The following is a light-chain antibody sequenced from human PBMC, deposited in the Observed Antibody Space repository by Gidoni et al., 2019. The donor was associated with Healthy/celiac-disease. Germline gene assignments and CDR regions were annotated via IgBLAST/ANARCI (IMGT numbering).Light chain of an antibody. CDR2: LGS. CDR3: MQALQTPYT. Sequence: DIVMTQSPLSLPVPPGEQASISCRSSQSLLHSNGYNYLDWYLQKPGQSPQLLIYLGSNLASGVPDRFSGSGSGTDFTLKISRVEAEDVGVYYCMQALQTPYTFGQGTKLEIK. CDR1: QSLLHSNGYNY. J-gene: IGKJ2*01. V-gene: IGKV2-28*01.